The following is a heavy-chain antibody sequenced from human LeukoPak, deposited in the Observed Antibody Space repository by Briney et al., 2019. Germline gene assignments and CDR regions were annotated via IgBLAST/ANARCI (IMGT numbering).Heavy chain of an antibody. CDR2: ISYDGSNK. V-gene: IGHV3-30-3*01. J-gene: IGHJ4*02. CDR3: ARGYSSGWYDY. Sequence: GGSLRLSCAASGFTVSSNYMSWVRQAPGKGLEWVAVISYDGSNKYYADSVKGRFTISRDNSKNTLYLQMNSLRAEDTAVYYCARGYSSGWYDYWGQGTLVTVSS. CDR1: GFTVSSNY. D-gene: IGHD6-19*01.